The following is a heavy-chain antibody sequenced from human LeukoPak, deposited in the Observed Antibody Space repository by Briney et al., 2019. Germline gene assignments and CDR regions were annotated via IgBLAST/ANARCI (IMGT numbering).Heavy chain of an antibody. CDR1: GFTFSSYE. V-gene: IGHV3-48*03. Sequence: GGSLRLSCAASGFTFSSYELNWVRQAPGKGLEWVSYITTSGSTIYYADSMKGRFTISRENAKNSLYLQMNSLRAEDTAVYYCVRDYRGFDYWGQGTLVTVSS. J-gene: IGHJ4*02. CDR2: ITTSGSTI. CDR3: VRDYRGFDY. D-gene: IGHD1-26*01.